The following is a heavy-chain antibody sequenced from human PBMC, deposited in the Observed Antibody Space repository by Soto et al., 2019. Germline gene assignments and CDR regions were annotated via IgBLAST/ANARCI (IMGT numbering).Heavy chain of an antibody. CDR2: IIPIFGTA. J-gene: IGHJ6*02. Sequence: GASVKVSCKASGGTFSSYAISWVRQAPGQGLEWMGGIIPIFGTANYAQKFQGRVTITADESTSTAYMELSSLRSEDTAVYYCARTARPIAGYYYYGMDVWGQGTTVTVSS. V-gene: IGHV1-69*13. D-gene: IGHD6-6*01. CDR1: GGTFSSYA. CDR3: ARTARPIAGYYYYGMDV.